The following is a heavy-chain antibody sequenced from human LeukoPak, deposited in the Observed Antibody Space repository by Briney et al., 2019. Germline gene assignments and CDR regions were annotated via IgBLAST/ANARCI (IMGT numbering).Heavy chain of an antibody. CDR3: ARDKQDYDSSGYYDY. CDR2: IASSGDIT. D-gene: IGHD3-22*01. J-gene: IGHJ4*02. V-gene: IGHV3-23*01. Sequence: GGSLRLSCAASGFDFSNYVMTWVRQAPGKGLEWVAGIASSGDITYYADSVKGRFTISRDNSKNTLYLQMNSLRAEDTAVYYCARDKQDYDSSGYYDYRGQGTLVTVSS. CDR1: GFDFSNYV.